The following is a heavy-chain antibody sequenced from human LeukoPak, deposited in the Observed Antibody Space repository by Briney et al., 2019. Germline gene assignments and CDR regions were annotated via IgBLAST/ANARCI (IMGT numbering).Heavy chain of an antibody. V-gene: IGHV6-1*01. CDR2: IYYRSKWFN. CDR1: GDSVSSNSAT. CDR3: ARGRPMGGIGFDY. D-gene: IGHD2-15*01. J-gene: IGHJ4*02. Sequence: SQTLSLTCAISGDSVSSNSATWSWIRQSPSRGLEWLGRIYYRSKWFNEYRDSMKSRATMDPDTSKNQLSLQLKSVTPDDTAVYYCARGRPMGGIGFDYWGQGTLVTVSS.